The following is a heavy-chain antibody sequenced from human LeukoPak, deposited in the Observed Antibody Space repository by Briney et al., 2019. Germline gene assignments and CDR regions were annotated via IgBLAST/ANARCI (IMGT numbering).Heavy chain of an antibody. CDR2: ISYDGSSE. V-gene: IGHV3-30*03. CDR1: GFTFSNYA. J-gene: IGHJ4*02. D-gene: IGHD3-22*01. Sequence: GGSLRLSCAASGFTFSNYAMHWVRQAPGKGLEWVAVISYDGSSEYYADSVKGRFTISRDKSKNTLDMQMNSLRADDTAVYYCAREGYYYDSSGYSYYFDSWGQGTLVTVSS. CDR3: AREGYYYDSSGYSYYFDS.